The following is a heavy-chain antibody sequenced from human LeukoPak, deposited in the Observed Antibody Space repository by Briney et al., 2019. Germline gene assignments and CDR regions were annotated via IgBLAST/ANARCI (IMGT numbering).Heavy chain of an antibody. CDR3: ARGRNYYDSSGLDY. V-gene: IGHV4-39*07. D-gene: IGHD3-22*01. Sequence: SETLSLTCTVSGGSISSSSYYWGWIRQPPGKGLEWIGSIYYSGSTYYNPSLKSRVTISVDTSKNQFSLKLSSVTAADTAVYYCARGRNYYDSSGLDYWGQGTLVTVSS. J-gene: IGHJ4*02. CDR2: IYYSGST. CDR1: GGSISSSSYY.